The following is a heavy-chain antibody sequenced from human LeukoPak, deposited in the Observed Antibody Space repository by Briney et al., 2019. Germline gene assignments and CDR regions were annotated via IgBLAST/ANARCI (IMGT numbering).Heavy chain of an antibody. D-gene: IGHD1-26*01. CDR3: ARSAQWELLGTQFDY. J-gene: IGHJ4*02. Sequence: GGSLRLSCAGSGFTFSAYWMSWVRQAPGKGLEWVANIKQDGSEKYYVDSVKGRFTISRDNAKNSLYLQMNSLRAEDTAVYYCARSAQWELLGTQFDYWGQGTLVTVSS. V-gene: IGHV3-7*01. CDR1: GFTFSAYW. CDR2: IKQDGSEK.